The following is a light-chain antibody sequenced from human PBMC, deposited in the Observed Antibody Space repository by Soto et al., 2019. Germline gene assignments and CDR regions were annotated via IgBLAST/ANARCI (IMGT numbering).Light chain of an antibody. CDR1: QTIKNF. Sequence: DVQMTQSPSSLSASVGDRVTITCRAGQTIKNFLNWCQLKPGKAPRLLIYGAFTLQSGVPSRFSGSGSGTDFTLTISSLQPEDFATYSCQQSYSAPYTFGQGTKVDIK. CDR2: GAF. J-gene: IGKJ2*01. CDR3: QQSYSAPYT. V-gene: IGKV1-39*01.